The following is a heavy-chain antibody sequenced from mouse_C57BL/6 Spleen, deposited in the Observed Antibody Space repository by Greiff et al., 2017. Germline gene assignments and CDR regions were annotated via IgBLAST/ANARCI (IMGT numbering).Heavy chain of an antibody. Sequence: EVHLVESGGGLVKPGGSLKLSCAASGFTFSDYGMHWVRQAPEKGLEWVAYISSGSSTIYYADTVKGRFTITRDNAKNTLFLQMTSLRSEDTAMYYCARTSTMEGAMGCWGQGASVTVSS. D-gene: IGHD2-1*01. V-gene: IGHV5-17*01. CDR2: ISSGSSTI. J-gene: IGHJ4*01. CDR1: GFTFSDYG. CDR3: ARTSTMEGAMGC.